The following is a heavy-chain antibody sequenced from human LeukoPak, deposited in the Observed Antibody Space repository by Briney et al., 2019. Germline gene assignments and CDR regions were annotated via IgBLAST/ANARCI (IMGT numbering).Heavy chain of an antibody. CDR3: AKDGGGGEWLLTFDY. D-gene: IGHD5-12*01. CDR2: IRYDGSNK. CDR1: GFNFSSYG. J-gene: IGHJ4*02. V-gene: IGHV3-30*02. Sequence: VQPGGSLRLSCAASGFNFSSYGMHWVRQAPGKGLEWVAFIRYDGSNKYYAESVKGRFTISRDNSKNMLYLQMNSLRAEDTAVYYCAKDGGGGEWLLTFDYWGQGTLVTVSS.